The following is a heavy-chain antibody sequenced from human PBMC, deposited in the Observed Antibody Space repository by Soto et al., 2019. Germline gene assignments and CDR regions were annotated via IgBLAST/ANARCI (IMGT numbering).Heavy chain of an antibody. V-gene: IGHV4-34*01. D-gene: IGHD6-19*01. Sequence: SETLSLTCAVYGGPFSGYYWSWIRQPPGKGLEWIGEINHSGSTNYNPSLKSRVTISVDTSKNQFSLKLSSVTAADTAVYYCARAKQWLPQVDYWGQGTLVTVSS. CDR3: ARAKQWLPQVDY. CDR2: INHSGST. CDR1: GGPFSGYY. J-gene: IGHJ4*02.